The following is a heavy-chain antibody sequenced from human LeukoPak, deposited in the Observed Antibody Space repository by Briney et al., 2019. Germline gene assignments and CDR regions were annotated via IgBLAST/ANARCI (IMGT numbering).Heavy chain of an antibody. CDR2: ISYDGSNK. CDR1: GFTFSSYA. D-gene: IGHD3-9*01. CDR3: ARDERESGILTGYYPFDY. Sequence: GGSLRLSCAASGFTFSSYAMHWVRRAPGKGLEWVAIISYDGSNKYYADSVKGRFTISRDNSKNTLYLQMNSLRAEDTAVYYCARDERESGILTGYYPFDYWGQGTLVTVSS. V-gene: IGHV3-30-3*01. J-gene: IGHJ4*02.